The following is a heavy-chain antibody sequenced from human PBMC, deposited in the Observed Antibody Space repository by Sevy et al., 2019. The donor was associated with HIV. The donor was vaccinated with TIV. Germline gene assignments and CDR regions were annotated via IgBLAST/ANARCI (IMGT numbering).Heavy chain of an antibody. CDR3: AREPEPYCSSTSCYLYGMDV. CDR1: GGSISSGGYY. Sequence: SETLSLTCTVSGGSISSGGYYWSWIRQHPGKGLEWIGYIYYSGSTYYNPSLKSRFTISVDTFKTQFSLKLSSVTAADTALYYCAREPEPYCSSTSCYLYGMDVWGQGTTVTVSS. V-gene: IGHV4-31*03. J-gene: IGHJ6*02. CDR2: IYYSGST. D-gene: IGHD2-2*01.